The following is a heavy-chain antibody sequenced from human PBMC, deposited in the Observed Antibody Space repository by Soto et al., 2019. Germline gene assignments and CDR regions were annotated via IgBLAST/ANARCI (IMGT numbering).Heavy chain of an antibody. Sequence: SETLSLTCAVYGGSFSGYYWSWIRQPPGKGLEWIGEINHSGSTNYNPSLKSRVTISVDTSKNQFSLKLSSVTAADTAVYYCAREVKGDTDIWGQGTMVTVSS. CDR3: AREVKGDTDI. V-gene: IGHV4-34*01. D-gene: IGHD1-26*01. CDR2: INHSGST. J-gene: IGHJ3*02. CDR1: GGSFSGYY.